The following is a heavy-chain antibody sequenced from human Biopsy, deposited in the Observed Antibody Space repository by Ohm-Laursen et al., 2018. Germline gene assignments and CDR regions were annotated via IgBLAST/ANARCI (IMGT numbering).Heavy chain of an antibody. CDR1: GDTFIRSA. CDR2: IIPIVGIT. J-gene: IGHJ6*02. CDR3: ARGGSGSGYYGMDV. D-gene: IGHD3-10*01. Sequence: VKISCKASGDTFIRSAFFWVRQAPGQGFVYLGRIIPIVGITNHAQTFQGRITLTADKSTFMVYMELSRLRSDDTAIYYCARGGSGSGYYGMDVWGQGATVSVSS. V-gene: IGHV1-69*10.